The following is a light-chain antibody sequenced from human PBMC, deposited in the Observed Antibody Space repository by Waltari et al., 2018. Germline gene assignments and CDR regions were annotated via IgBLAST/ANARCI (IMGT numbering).Light chain of an antibody. Sequence: EVVLTQSPGTLSLSPGEIATLSCRASQSVSSSYLAWYQQKLGQAPRLLMYGASSRATGIPDRFSGSGSGTDFTLTISRLEPEDFAVYYCQQYGSSSWTFGQGTKVEIK. CDR3: QQYGSSSWT. CDR2: GAS. V-gene: IGKV3-20*01. J-gene: IGKJ1*01. CDR1: QSVSSSY.